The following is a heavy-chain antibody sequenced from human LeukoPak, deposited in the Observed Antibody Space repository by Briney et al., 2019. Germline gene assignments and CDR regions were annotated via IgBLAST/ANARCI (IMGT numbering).Heavy chain of an antibody. CDR3: ARGLYSSSWYGFPSNWFDP. V-gene: IGHV4-38-2*02. J-gene: IGHJ5*02. CDR1: GYSISSGYY. CDR2: IYHSGST. Sequence: SETLSLTCTVSGYSISSGYYWGWIRQPPGKGLEWIGSIYHSGSTYYNPSLKSRVTISVDTSKNQFSLKLSSVTAADTAVYYCARGLYSSSWYGFPSNWFDPWGQGTLVTVSS. D-gene: IGHD6-13*01.